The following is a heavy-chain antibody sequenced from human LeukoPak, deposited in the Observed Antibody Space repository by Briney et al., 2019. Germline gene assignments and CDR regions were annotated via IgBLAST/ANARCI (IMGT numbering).Heavy chain of an antibody. CDR2: INSDGSST. V-gene: IGHV3-74*01. J-gene: IGHJ4*02. CDR3: AREDGTVTSGYFDY. Sequence: GGSLRLSCEASGFTFSSYWRHWVRQAPGKGRWWVSRINSDGSSTSYADSVKGRFTISRDNAKNTLYLQMNSLRAEDTAVYYCAREDGTVTSGYFDYWGQGTLVTVSS. CDR1: GFTFSSYW. D-gene: IGHD4-17*01.